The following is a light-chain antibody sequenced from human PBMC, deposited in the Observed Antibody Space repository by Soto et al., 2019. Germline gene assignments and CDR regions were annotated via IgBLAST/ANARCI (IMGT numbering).Light chain of an antibody. CDR2: DVS. V-gene: IGLV2-11*01. CDR1: SSDVGDYNS. J-gene: IGLJ1*01. Sequence: QSALTQPRSVSGSPGQSVTVSCIGTSSDVGDYNSVSWYQQHPGKAPKLMIYDVSKRPSGVPDRFSGSKSGNTASLTISGLQAEDEADYYCNSYAGTSYVFGTGTKLTVL. CDR3: NSYAGTSYV.